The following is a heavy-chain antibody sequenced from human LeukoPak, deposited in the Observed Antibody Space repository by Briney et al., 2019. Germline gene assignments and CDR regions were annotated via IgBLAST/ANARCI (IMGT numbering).Heavy chain of an antibody. CDR3: ARDKDTSYLSSFDY. CDR2: ISYDGSNE. J-gene: IGHJ4*02. V-gene: IGHV3-30*04. Sequence: GGSLRLSCAASGFTFSSYVMHWVRQAPGKGLEWVAIISYDGSNEYYADSVKGRFTISRDNSKNTLYLQMNSLSAADTAVYYCARDKDTSYLSSFDYWGQGTLVTVSS. D-gene: IGHD2-2*01. CDR1: GFTFSSYV.